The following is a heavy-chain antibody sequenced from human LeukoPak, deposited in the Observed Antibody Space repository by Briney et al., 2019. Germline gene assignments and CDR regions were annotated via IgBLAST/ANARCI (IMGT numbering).Heavy chain of an antibody. V-gene: IGHV3-30*04. J-gene: IGHJ3*01. CDR3: AREGHTSGYCGTFDV. D-gene: IGHD3-22*01. CDR2: MSYDGFSK. Sequence: GGSLRLSCVASGIAFSNSIMHWVRQAPGKGLEWVSAMSYDGFSKYYADSMKGRLTISRDDSKNTVYLQMKSLRPEDAAVYYCAREGHTSGYCGTFDVWGQGTTVAVS. CDR1: GIAFSNSI.